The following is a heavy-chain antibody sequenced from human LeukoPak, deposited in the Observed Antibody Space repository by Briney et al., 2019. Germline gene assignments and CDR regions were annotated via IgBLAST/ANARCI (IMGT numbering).Heavy chain of an antibody. CDR1: GDSFPSNSAA. D-gene: IGHD2/OR15-2a*01. J-gene: IGHJ3*02. Sequence: SQTLSLTCAISGDSFPSNSAAWNWLRQSPSRGLEWLGRTYYRSKLYNDYAVSVKSRITINPDTSKNQFSLQLNSVTPEDTAVYYCARVPAAVGLLNPFDIWGQGTMVTVSS. CDR3: ARVPAAVGLLNPFDI. V-gene: IGHV6-1*01. CDR2: TYYRSKLYN.